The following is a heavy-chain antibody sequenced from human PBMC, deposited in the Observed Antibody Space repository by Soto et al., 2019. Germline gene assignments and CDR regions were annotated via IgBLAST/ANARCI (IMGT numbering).Heavy chain of an antibody. J-gene: IGHJ4*02. CDR2: INHSGST. Sequence: SETLSLTCAVYGGSFSGYYWSWIRQPPGKGLEWIGEINHSGSTNYNPSLKSRVTISVDTSKNQFSLKLGSVTAADTAVYYCARIQSGDFDYWGQGTLVTVSS. D-gene: IGHD2-15*01. CDR3: ARIQSGDFDY. V-gene: IGHV4-34*01. CDR1: GGSFSGYY.